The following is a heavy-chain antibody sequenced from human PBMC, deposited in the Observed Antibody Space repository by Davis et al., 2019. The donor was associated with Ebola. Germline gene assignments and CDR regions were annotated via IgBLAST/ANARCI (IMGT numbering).Heavy chain of an antibody. J-gene: IGHJ4*02. CDR3: ATAENSFGVVLRHYFES. CDR1: GDTFSTNS. D-gene: IGHD3-3*01. Sequence: SLKVSCNASGDTFSTNSVIWVRQAPGQGLEWLGGLTPLFATPSYSQQCQGRVTITADDATATAYMELSGLGSEDSAIYYCATAENSFGVVLRHYFESWGQGTLVTVSA. CDR2: LTPLFATP. V-gene: IGHV1-69*13.